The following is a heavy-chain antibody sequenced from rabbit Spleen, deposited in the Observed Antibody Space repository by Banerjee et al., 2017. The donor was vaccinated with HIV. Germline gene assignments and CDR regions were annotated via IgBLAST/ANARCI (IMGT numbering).Heavy chain of an antibody. CDR1: GFSFSNDYW. Sequence: QEQLVESGGGLVQPEGSLTLTCTASGFSFSNDYWMCWVRQAPGKGLEWIGCIYTGSGATYYANWAKGRFTISKTSSTTVTLQMTSLTAADTATYFCARDGAGGSYFALWGPGTLVTVS. CDR2: IYTGSGAT. V-gene: IGHV1S45*01. D-gene: IGHD8-1*01. J-gene: IGHJ4*01. CDR3: ARDGAGGSYFAL.